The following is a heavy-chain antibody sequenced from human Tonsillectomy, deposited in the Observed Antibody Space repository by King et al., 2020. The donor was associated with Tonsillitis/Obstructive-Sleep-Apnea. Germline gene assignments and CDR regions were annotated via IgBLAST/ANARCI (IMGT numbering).Heavy chain of an antibody. J-gene: IGHJ4*02. CDR3: AGGYDLNPAFGEFDC. V-gene: IGHV4-31*03. Sequence: VQLQESAPGLVKPSQTLSLTCTVSGGSISSGAYYWNWIRQHPGKGLECIGYIHYTGSTYFNPSLKSRVTISIDTSKNQFSLKLSSLTAADPAGYYCAGGYDLNPAFGEFDCWGRGTLVTVSS. D-gene: IGHD3-10*01. CDR2: IHYTGST. CDR1: GGSISSGAYY.